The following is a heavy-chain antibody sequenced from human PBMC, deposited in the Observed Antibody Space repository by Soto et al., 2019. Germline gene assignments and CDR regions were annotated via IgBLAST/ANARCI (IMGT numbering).Heavy chain of an antibody. CDR3: ARDRSNSPDYFDF. D-gene: IGHD6-6*01. V-gene: IGHV4-30-4*01. CDR2: IYYSGRP. CDR1: GGSIDNYEYY. J-gene: IGHJ4*02. Sequence: QVQLQESGPGLVKPSQTLSLTCTVSGGSIDNYEYYWTWIRQPPGKGLEWVGYIYYSGRPNYNPSLNSRLTISLDTSKNQFSLRLTSVSAADTAMYYCARDRSNSPDYFDFWGQGTLVTVSS.